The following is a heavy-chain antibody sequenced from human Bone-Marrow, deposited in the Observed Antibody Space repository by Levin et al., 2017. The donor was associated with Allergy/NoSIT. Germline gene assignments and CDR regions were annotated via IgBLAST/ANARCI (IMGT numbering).Heavy chain of an antibody. J-gene: IGHJ4*02. V-gene: IGHV2-5*02. CDR3: AHRLGSGDYSILFDY. CDR2: IYWDDDR. CDR1: GFSLSTSGVG. D-gene: IGHD4-17*01. Sequence: TLSLTCTFSGFSLSTSGVGVGWIRQPPGKALEWLALIYWDDDRRYSPSLKSRLTITKDTSKNQVVLTMTNMDPVDTATYYCAHRLGSGDYSILFDYWGQGTLVTVSS.